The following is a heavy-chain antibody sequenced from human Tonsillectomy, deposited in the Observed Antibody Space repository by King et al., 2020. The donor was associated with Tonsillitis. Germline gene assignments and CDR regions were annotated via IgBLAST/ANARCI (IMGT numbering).Heavy chain of an antibody. CDR2: IYPGDSDS. V-gene: IGHV5-51*01. D-gene: IGHD6-6*01. Sequence: VQLVESGAEVKKPGESLKISCKGSGYNFTTCWIAWVRQMPGKGLEWMGIIYPGDSDSRYSPSFQGQVTFSADKSISTAYLQWSSLKAADTAMYYCARHSSIAARLLDYWGQGTLVTVSS. CDR3: ARHSSIAARLLDY. CDR1: GYNFTTCW. J-gene: IGHJ4*02.